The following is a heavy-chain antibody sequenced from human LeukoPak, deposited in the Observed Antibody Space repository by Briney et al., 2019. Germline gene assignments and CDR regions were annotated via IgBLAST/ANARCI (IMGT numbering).Heavy chain of an antibody. CDR3: AKDYGRYSGYDFFPDY. CDR1: GFTFTSYG. V-gene: IGHV3-30*18. J-gene: IGHJ4*02. D-gene: IGHD5-12*01. Sequence: PGRSLTLSCAASGFTFTSYGMHWVRQAPGKGLEWVAVISYDGRNKYYADSVKGRFTMSRDNSKNTLYLQLNSLGAEDTAVYFCAKDYGRYSGYDFFPDYWGQGPLVTVSS. CDR2: ISYDGRNK.